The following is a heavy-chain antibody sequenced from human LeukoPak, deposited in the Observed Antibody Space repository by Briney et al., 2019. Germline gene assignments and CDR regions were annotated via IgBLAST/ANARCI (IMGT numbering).Heavy chain of an antibody. CDR1: GGSISSYY. V-gene: IGHV4-59*08. CDR3: ARSYSSSWYEAGWFDP. J-gene: IGHJ5*02. CDR2: IYYSGST. Sequence: PSETLSLTCTVSGGSISSYYWSWIRQPPGKGLEWIGYIYYSGSTNYNPSLKSRVTISVDTSKNQFSLKLSSVTAADTAVYYCARSYSSSWYEAGWFDPWGQGTLVTVSS. D-gene: IGHD6-13*01.